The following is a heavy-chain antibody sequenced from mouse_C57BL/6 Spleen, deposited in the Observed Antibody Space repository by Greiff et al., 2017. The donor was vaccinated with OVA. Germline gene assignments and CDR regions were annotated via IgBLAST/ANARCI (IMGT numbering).Heavy chain of an antibody. CDR2: INPYNGGT. V-gene: IGHV1-19*01. CDR3: ARNYGSSGNYFDY. J-gene: IGHJ2*01. CDR1: GYTFTDYY. D-gene: IGHD1-1*01. Sequence: DVQLQQSGPVLVKPGASVKMSCKASGYTFTDYYMNWVKQSHGKSLEWIGVINPYNGGTSYNQKFKGKATLTVDKSSSTAYMELNSLTSEDSAVYYCARNYGSSGNYFDYWGQGTTLTVSS.